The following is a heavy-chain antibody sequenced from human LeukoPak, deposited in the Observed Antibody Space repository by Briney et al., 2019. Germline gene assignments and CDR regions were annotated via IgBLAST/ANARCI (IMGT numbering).Heavy chain of an antibody. CDR2: MNLNSGNT. D-gene: IGHD6-13*01. V-gene: IGHV1-8*01. Sequence: ASVKVSCKASGYTFTSYDTNWVRQATGQGLEWMGWMNLNSGNTGYAQKFQGRVTMTRNTSISTAYMELSSLRSEDTAVYYCARERGSSSWRVAYYYYYYMDVWGKGTTVTISS. J-gene: IGHJ6*03. CDR1: GYTFTSYD. CDR3: ARERGSSSWRVAYYYYYYMDV.